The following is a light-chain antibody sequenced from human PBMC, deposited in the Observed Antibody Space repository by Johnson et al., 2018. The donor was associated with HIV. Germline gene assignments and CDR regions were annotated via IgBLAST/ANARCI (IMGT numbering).Light chain of an antibody. CDR2: EKN. V-gene: IGLV1-51*02. Sequence: QSVLTQSPSVSAAPGQKVTISCSGSNSNIGNNYVSWYQQLPGTAPKLLIYEKNKRPSGIPDRFSASKSGTSATLGITGLQTGDEADYYCGTWDSSLSAGVFGTGTKVTVL. CDR1: NSNIGNNY. CDR3: GTWDSSLSAGV. J-gene: IGLJ1*01.